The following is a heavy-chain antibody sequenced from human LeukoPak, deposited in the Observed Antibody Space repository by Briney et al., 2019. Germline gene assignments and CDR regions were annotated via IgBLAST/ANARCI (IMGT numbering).Heavy chain of an antibody. CDR3: FSDSSGYYYVDY. CDR2: IRSKAYGGTT. D-gene: IGHD3-22*01. Sequence: GGSLRLSCTASGFTFGDYAMSWVRQAPGKGLEWVGFIRSKAYGGTTEYAASVKGRFTISRDDSKSIAYLQMNSLKTEDTAVYYCFSDSSGYYYVDYWGQGTLVTVSS. V-gene: IGHV3-49*04. CDR1: GFTFGDYA. J-gene: IGHJ4*02.